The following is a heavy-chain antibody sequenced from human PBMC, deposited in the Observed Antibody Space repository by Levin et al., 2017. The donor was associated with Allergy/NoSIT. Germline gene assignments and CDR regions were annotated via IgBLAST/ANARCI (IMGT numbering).Heavy chain of an antibody. J-gene: IGHJ4*02. CDR2: IGGTTSTI. D-gene: IGHD2-21*01. V-gene: IGHV3-48*02. CDR1: GFTFNIYS. CDR3: ARGFAVDRSYFDY. Sequence: GGSLRLSCVASGFTFNIYSMHWVRQAPGKGLEWVSYIGGTTSTILYADSAKGRFTISRDNAKNSLYLQMNSLRDEDTAVYYCARGFAVDRSYFDYWGQGTLVTVSS.